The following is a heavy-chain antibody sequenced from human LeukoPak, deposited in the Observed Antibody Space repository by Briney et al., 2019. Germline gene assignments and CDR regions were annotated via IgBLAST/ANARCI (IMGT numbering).Heavy chain of an antibody. Sequence: ASVKVSCKTSGYTFTDFYIHWVRLAPGLGLEWMGGINPNSGYTKYPQKFQGRVTVSRDTSINTAYMDLTGLTSDDTAIYYCARDESMFYGDYFDDWGQGTLVTVSS. V-gene: IGHV1-2*02. CDR3: ARDESMFYGDYFDD. CDR2: INPNSGYT. D-gene: IGHD4-17*01. J-gene: IGHJ4*02. CDR1: GYTFTDFY.